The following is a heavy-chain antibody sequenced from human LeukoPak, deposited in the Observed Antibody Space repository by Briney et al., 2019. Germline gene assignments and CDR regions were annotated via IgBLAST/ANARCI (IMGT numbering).Heavy chain of an antibody. V-gene: IGHV4-34*01. Sequence: PETLSLTCALYGGSSSGYYWSWVRPPPQTGLEWIWEINHMGRTNYNPALKSRVTISVDTSKNQFSLKLSSVTAADTAVYYCARTGSSGWGYFDYWGQGTLVTVSP. J-gene: IGHJ4*02. CDR1: GGSSSGYY. CDR2: INHMGRT. D-gene: IGHD6-19*01. CDR3: ARTGSSGWGYFDY.